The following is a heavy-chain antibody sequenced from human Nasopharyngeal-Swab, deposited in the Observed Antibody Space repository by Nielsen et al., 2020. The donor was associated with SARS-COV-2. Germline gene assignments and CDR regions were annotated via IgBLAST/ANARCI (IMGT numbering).Heavy chain of an antibody. D-gene: IGHD4-17*01. Sequence: GGSRSLYWAASGFTFSDYYMSWISQAPGKGLEWVSYISSSSSYTNYADSVKGRFTISRDNAKNSLYLQMNSLRAEDTAVYYCARGTATGWFDPWGQGTLVTVSS. CDR1: GFTFSDYY. V-gene: IGHV3-11*05. CDR3: ARGTATGWFDP. CDR2: ISSSSSYT. J-gene: IGHJ5*02.